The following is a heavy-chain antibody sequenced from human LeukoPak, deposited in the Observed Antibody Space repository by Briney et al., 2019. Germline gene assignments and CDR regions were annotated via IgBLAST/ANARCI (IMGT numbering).Heavy chain of an antibody. Sequence: GGSLRLSCAASGFTFSSYSMNWVRQAPGKWLEWVSYISSSSSTIYYADSVKGRFTISRDNAKNSLYLQMNSLRDEDTAVYYCARDSSDVRDDYGDFWGQGTLATVSS. D-gene: IGHD3-10*01. CDR1: GFTFSSYS. CDR2: ISSSSSTI. J-gene: IGHJ4*02. V-gene: IGHV3-48*02. CDR3: ARDSSDVRDDYGDF.